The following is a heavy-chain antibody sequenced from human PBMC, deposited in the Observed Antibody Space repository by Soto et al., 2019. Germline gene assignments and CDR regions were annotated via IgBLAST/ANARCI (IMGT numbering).Heavy chain of an antibody. J-gene: IGHJ4*02. D-gene: IGHD5-12*01. CDR2: ISYDGSNK. CDR1: GFTFSSYA. CDR3: ARSESIVATHFDY. Sequence: QVQLVESGGGVVQPGRSLRLSCAASGFTFSSYAMHWVRQAPGKGLEWVAVISYDGSNKYYADSVKGRFTISRDNSKNTRYLQMNSLRAEDTAVYYCARSESIVATHFDYWGQGTLVTVSS. V-gene: IGHV3-30-3*01.